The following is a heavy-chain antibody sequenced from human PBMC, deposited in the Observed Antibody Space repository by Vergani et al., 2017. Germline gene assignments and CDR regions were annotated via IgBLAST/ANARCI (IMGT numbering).Heavy chain of an antibody. CDR2: ISSSGSTI. CDR3: ARETSAAGVDY. CDR1: GFTFSSYE. J-gene: IGHJ4*02. V-gene: IGHV3-48*03. Sequence: EVQLVESGGGLVQPGGSLRLSCAASGFTFSSYEMNWVRQAPGKGLEWVSYISSSGSTIYYADSVKGRFTISRDNAKNSLYLQMNSLRAEDTAVYYCARETSAAGVDYWGQGTQVTVSS. D-gene: IGHD2-2*01.